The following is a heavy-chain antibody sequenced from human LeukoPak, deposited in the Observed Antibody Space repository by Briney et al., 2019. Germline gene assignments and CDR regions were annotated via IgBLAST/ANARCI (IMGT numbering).Heavy chain of an antibody. D-gene: IGHD6-13*01. CDR3: ARRLIDRTSWFFDY. V-gene: IGHV5-51*01. CDR2: IYPGDSDT. CDR1: GYRFTNYW. Sequence: AESLKISCKASGYRFTNYWIGWVRQMPGKGLEWMGSIYPGDSDTRYSPSFQGQVTISADKSISTAYLQWSSLKASDTAMYYCARRLIDRTSWFFDYWGQGTLVTVSS. J-gene: IGHJ4*02.